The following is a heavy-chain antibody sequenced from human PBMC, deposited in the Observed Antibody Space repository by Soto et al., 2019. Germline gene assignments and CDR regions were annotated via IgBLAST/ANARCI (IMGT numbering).Heavy chain of an antibody. Sequence: WGSLRLSCAASGFTFTAYAMHWVRQAPGTGLEWLAIISHYGNFEYYADSVKGRCTISRDDSKNKLYLQMNSLRGDDSGVYFCARGGAMSASLSFGMDVWGQGTTVTVSS. D-gene: IGHD3-16*02. CDR1: GFTFTAYA. J-gene: IGHJ6*02. V-gene: IGHV3-33*01. CDR2: ISHYGNFE. CDR3: ARGGAMSASLSFGMDV.